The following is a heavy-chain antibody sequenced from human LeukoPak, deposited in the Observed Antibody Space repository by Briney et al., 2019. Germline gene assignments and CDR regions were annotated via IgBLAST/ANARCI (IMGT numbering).Heavy chain of an antibody. D-gene: IGHD5-18*01. CDR2: IYYSGST. Sequence: PSETLSLTCTVSGGSISSSSYYWGWLRQPPGKGLEWIGSIYYSGSTYYNPSLKSRVTISVDTSKNQFSLKLSSVTAADTAVYYCARQGIHRIDYWGQGTLVTVSS. J-gene: IGHJ4*02. CDR1: GGSISSSSYY. V-gene: IGHV4-39*01. CDR3: ARQGIHRIDY.